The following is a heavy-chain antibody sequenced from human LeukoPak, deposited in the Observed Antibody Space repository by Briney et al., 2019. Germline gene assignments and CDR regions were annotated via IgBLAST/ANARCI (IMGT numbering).Heavy chain of an antibody. CDR3: AREKPMTTVTHYYYYYMDV. CDR2: ISSSSSYK. Sequence: GGSLRLSCAASGFTFSSYSMNWVRQAPGKGLEWVSSISSSSSYKYYADSVKGRFTISRDNAKNSLCLQMNSLRAEDTAVYYCAREKPMTTVTHYYYYYMDVWGKGTTVTVSS. CDR1: GFTFSSYS. D-gene: IGHD4-17*01. V-gene: IGHV3-21*01. J-gene: IGHJ6*03.